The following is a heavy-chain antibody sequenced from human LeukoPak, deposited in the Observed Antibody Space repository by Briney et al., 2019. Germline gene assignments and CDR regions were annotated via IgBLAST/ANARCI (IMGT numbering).Heavy chain of an antibody. CDR2: IYYSGST. V-gene: IGHV4-59*01. D-gene: IGHD3-16*01. Sequence: SETLSLTCTVSGVSISTYYWSWIRQPPEKGLEWIGCIYYSGSTNYNPSLKSRVTISVDTSKNQFSLKVSSVTAADTAVYYCASTSPAHDYWSQGTLVTVSS. CDR3: ASTSPAHDY. CDR1: GVSISTYY. J-gene: IGHJ4*02.